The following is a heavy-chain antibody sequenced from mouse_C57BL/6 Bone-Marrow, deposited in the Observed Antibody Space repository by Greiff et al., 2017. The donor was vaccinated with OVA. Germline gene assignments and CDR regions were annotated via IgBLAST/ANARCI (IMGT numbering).Heavy chain of an antibody. CDR3: ARSRGYGNYAWFAY. Sequence: VQRVESGAELVRPGTSVKVSCKASGYAFTNYLIEWVKQRPGQGLEWIGVINPGSGGTNYNEKFKGKATLTADKSSSTAYMQLSSLTSEDSAVYFCARSRGYGNYAWFAYWGQGTLVTVSA. V-gene: IGHV1-54*01. D-gene: IGHD2-1*01. J-gene: IGHJ3*01. CDR2: INPGSGGT. CDR1: GYAFTNYL.